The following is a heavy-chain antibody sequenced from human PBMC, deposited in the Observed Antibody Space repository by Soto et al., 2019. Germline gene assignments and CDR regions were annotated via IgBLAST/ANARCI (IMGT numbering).Heavy chain of an antibody. D-gene: IGHD6-13*01. V-gene: IGHV4-30-4*01. CDR2: IYYSGST. CDR3: AIDSHQAVYSSTDGMDV. Sequence: SETLSLTCTVSGGSISSGDYYWSWIRQPPGKGLEWIGYIYYSGSTYYNPSLRSRVTISVDTSKNQFSLKLSSVTAADTAVYYCAIDSHQAVYSSTDGMDVCGQRTTVPVSS. J-gene: IGHJ6*02. CDR1: GGSISSGDYY.